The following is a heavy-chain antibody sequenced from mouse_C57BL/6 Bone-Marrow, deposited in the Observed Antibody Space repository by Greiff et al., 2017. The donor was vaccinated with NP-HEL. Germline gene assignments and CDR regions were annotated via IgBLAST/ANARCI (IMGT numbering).Heavy chain of an antibody. J-gene: IGHJ4*01. CDR3: ARHEAQATPNYYAMDY. Sequence: EVMLVESGGDLVKPGGSLKLSCAASGFTFSSYGMSWVRQTPDKRLEWVATISSGGSYTYYPDSVKGRFTISRDNAKNTLYLQMSSLKSEDTAMYYCARHEAQATPNYYAMDYWGQGTSVTVSS. CDR1: GFTFSSYG. D-gene: IGHD3-2*02. CDR2: ISSGGSYT. V-gene: IGHV5-6*01.